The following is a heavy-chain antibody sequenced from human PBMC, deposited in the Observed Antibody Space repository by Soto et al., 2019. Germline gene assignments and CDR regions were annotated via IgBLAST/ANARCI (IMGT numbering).Heavy chain of an antibody. CDR3: ARSIVVVTALDY. Sequence: GASVKVSCKASGYTFTSYDINWVRQATGQGFEWMGRMNPNSGNTGYAQKFQGRVTMTRDTSITTAYMELSSLRSEDTAVYYCARSIVVVTALDYWGQGTLVTVSS. J-gene: IGHJ4*02. CDR2: MNPNSGNT. V-gene: IGHV1-8*01. D-gene: IGHD2-21*02. CDR1: GYTFTSYD.